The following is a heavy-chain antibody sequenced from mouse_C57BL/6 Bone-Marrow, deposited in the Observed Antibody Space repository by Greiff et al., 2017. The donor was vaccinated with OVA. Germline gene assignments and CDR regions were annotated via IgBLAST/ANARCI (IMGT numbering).Heavy chain of an antibody. CDR2: IDPENGDT. D-gene: IGHD2-2*01. V-gene: IGHV14-4*01. J-gene: IGHJ1*03. CDR1: GFNIKDDY. CDR3: TVVTTPSWYFDV. Sequence: EVQLQQSGAELVRPGASVKLSCTASGFNIKDDYMHWVKQRPEQGLEWIGWIDPENGDTEYASKFQGKATITADTSSNTAYLQLSSLTSEDTAVYYCTVVTTPSWYFDVWGTGTTVTVSS.